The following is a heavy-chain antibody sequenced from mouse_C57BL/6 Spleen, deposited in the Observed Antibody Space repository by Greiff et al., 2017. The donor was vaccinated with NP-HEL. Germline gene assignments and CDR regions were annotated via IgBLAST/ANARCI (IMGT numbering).Heavy chain of an antibody. Sequence: QVQLQQPGAELVKPGASVKLSCKASGYTFTSYWMQWVKQRPGQGLEWIGEIDPSDSYTNYNQKVKGKATLTVDTSSSTAYMQLSSLTSEDSAVYYCASHYYGSSFYAMDYWGQGTSVTVSS. V-gene: IGHV1-50*01. CDR1: GYTFTSYW. CDR3: ASHYYGSSFYAMDY. D-gene: IGHD1-1*01. J-gene: IGHJ4*01. CDR2: IDPSDSYT.